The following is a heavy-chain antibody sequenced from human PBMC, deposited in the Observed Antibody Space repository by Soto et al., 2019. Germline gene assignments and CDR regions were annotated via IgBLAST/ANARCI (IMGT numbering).Heavy chain of an antibody. Sequence: GGSLRLSCAASGFTLSSYAMSWVRQAPGKGLEWVSTFSGTGGYTYYADSVKGRFTISRDDSKNTLFLHMNSLRAADTAVYYCARGQRALITYGPFDPWGQGTLVTVS. CDR3: ARGQRALITYGPFDP. V-gene: IGHV3-23*01. J-gene: IGHJ5*02. CDR2: FSGTGGYT. CDR1: GFTLSSYA. D-gene: IGHD4-17*01.